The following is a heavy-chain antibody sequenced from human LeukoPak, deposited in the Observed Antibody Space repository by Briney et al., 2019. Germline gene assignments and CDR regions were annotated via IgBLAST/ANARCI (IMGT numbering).Heavy chain of an antibody. CDR3: ARLDLIVARLAY. J-gene: IGHJ4*02. Sequence: ASVKVSCKASGYTFTGYYMHWVRQAPGQGLEWMGWINPNSGGTNYAQKFQGRVTITRDTSISTAYMELSRLRSDDTAVYYCARLDLIVARLAYWGQGTLVTVSS. D-gene: IGHD6-6*01. V-gene: IGHV1-2*02. CDR2: INPNSGGT. CDR1: GYTFTGYY.